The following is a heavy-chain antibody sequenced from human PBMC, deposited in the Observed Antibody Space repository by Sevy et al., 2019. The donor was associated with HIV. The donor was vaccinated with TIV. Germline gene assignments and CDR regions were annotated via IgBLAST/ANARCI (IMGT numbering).Heavy chain of an antibody. Sequence: GGSQRLSCAASGFTFSSYGMHWVRQAPGKGLEWVAVIWYDGSNKYYADSVKGRFTISRDNSKNTLYLQMNSLRAEDTAVYYCARDGGVTMIVVDPLALDYWGQGTLVTVSS. D-gene: IGHD3-22*01. J-gene: IGHJ4*02. V-gene: IGHV3-33*01. CDR1: GFTFSSYG. CDR2: IWYDGSNK. CDR3: ARDGGVTMIVVDPLALDY.